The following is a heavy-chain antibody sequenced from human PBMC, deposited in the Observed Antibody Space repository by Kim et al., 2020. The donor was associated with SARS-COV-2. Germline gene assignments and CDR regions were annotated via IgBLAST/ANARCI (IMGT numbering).Heavy chain of an antibody. J-gene: IGHJ6*02. CDR3: AKTQNIVVVPAAMRYYYYGMDV. V-gene: IGHV3-23*01. Sequence: GGSLRLSCAASGFTFSSYAMSWVRQAPGKGLEWVSAISGSGGSTYYADSVKGRFTISRDNSKNMLYLQMNSLRAEDTAVYYCAKTQNIVVVPAAMRYYYYGMDVWGQGTTVTVSS. CDR1: GFTFSSYA. CDR2: ISGSGGST. D-gene: IGHD2-2*01.